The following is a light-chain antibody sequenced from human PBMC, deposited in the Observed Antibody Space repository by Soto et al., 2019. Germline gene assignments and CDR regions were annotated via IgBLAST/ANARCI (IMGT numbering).Light chain of an antibody. J-gene: IGLJ3*02. Sequence: QSVLTQPPSASGTPGQRVTISCSGSSSNIESNYVYWYQQLPGTAPKLLIYRNNQRPSGVPDRFSGSKSGTSASLAISGLRSEDEADYYCAAWDDSLSGLVFGGGTKVTVL. CDR3: AAWDDSLSGLV. CDR1: SSNIESNY. CDR2: RNN. V-gene: IGLV1-47*01.